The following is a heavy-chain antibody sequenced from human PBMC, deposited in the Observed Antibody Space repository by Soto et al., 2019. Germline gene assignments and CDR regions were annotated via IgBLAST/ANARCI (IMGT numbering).Heavy chain of an antibody. Sequence: EVQLVESGGGLVKPGGSLRLSCAASGFTFSSYSMNWVRQAPGKGLEWVSSISSSSSYIYYADSVKGRFTISRDNAKNSLYMQMSSLRAEDTAVYYCARVGGVVVAATTPTHFDYWGQGTLVTVSS. D-gene: IGHD2-15*01. CDR3: ARVGGVVVAATTPTHFDY. CDR2: ISSSSSYI. J-gene: IGHJ4*02. CDR1: GFTFSSYS. V-gene: IGHV3-21*01.